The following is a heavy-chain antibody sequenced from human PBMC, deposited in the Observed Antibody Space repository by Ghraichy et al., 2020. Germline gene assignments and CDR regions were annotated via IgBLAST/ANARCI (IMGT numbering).Heavy chain of an antibody. CDR3: ARRREVQLWLRAPGWYFDL. D-gene: IGHD5-18*01. J-gene: IGHJ2*01. CDR2: IYYSGST. Sequence: SETLSLTCTVSGGSISSSSYYWGWIRQPPGKGLEWIGSIYYSGSTYYNPSLKSRVTISVDTSKNQFSLKLSSVTAADTAVYYCARRREVQLWLRAPGWYFDLWGRGTLVTVSS. V-gene: IGHV4-39*01. CDR1: GGSISSSSYY.